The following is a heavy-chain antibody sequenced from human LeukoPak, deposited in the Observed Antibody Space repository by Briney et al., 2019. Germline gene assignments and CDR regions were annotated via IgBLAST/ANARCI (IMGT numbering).Heavy chain of an antibody. V-gene: IGHV2-5*02. CDR3: ARLTGARGFDY. D-gene: IGHD3-10*01. CDR1: GFSLSTSGVG. Sequence: SGPTLVKPTQTLTLTCTFSGFSLSTSGVGVGWIRQPPGKALEWLAVIDWDDEKRYSPSLKSRLTITKDTSNNQVVLTMSGVDPVDTATYYCARLTGARGFDYWGQGTLVTVSS. J-gene: IGHJ4*02. CDR2: IDWDDEK.